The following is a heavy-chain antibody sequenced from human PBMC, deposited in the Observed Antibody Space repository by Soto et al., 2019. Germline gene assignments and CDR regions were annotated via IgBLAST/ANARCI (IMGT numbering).Heavy chain of an antibody. CDR2: INADNGKT. CDR1: GYTFTSYA. D-gene: IGHD1-1*01. CDR3: AREFSSTSGAGARGPLQH. Sequence: ASVKVSCKASGYTFTSYAMHWVRQAPGQRLEWMGWINADNGKTYYSQRFQGRVTITRDTSARTAYMELSSLRFEDTAVYYCAREFSSTSGAGARGPLQHWGQGTLVTVSS. V-gene: IGHV1-3*01. J-gene: IGHJ1*01.